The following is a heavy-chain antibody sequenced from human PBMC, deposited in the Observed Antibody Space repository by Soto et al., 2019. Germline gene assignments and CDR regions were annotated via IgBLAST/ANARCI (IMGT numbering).Heavy chain of an antibody. V-gene: IGHV1-18*01. CDR3: AVGYCSSTSCYPDTYYYYGMDV. CDR1: GDTLTSYG. J-gene: IGHJ6*02. CDR2: ISAYNGNT. Sequence: GASVKLSCEASGDTLTSYGISWVRQAPGQGLEWVGWISAYNGNTNYAQKLQGRVTMTTDTSTSTAYMELRSLRSDDTAVYYCAVGYCSSTSCYPDTYYYYGMDVWGQGTTVTVPS. D-gene: IGHD2-2*01.